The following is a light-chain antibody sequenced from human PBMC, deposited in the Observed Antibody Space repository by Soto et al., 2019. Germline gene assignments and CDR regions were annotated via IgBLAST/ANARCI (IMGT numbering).Light chain of an antibody. Sequence: EIVLTQSPGTLSLSPGERATLSCRASQSVSGSYLAWYQQKPGQAPRILIYGASSRATGIPDRFSGSGSGTDFTLTISRLEPEDFAVYYCQQYGSSPLITFGPGTKVDIK. V-gene: IGKV3-20*01. CDR3: QQYGSSPLIT. CDR1: QSVSGSY. CDR2: GAS. J-gene: IGKJ3*01.